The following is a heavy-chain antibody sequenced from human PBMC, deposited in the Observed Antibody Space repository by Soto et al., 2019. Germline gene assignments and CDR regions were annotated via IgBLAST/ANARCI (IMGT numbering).Heavy chain of an antibody. CDR1: CGSISSYY. J-gene: IGHJ5*02. D-gene: IGHD3-9*01. Sequence: SETLSLTCTVSCGSISSYYWSWIRQPPGKGLEWIGYIYYSGSTNYNPSLKSRVTISVDTSKNQFSLKLSSVTAADTAVYYCARGSIRSGFDPWGQGTLVTVSS. CDR3: ARGSIRSGFDP. V-gene: IGHV4-59*01. CDR2: IYYSGST.